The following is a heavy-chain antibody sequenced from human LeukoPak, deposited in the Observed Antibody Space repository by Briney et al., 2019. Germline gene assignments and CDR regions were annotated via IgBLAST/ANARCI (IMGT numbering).Heavy chain of an antibody. CDR1: GFTFSSYA. CDR3: ARREQQLVNWFDP. CDR2: ISSNGGST. D-gene: IGHD6-13*01. J-gene: IGHJ5*02. V-gene: IGHV3-64*01. Sequence: PGGSLRLSCAASGFTFSSYAMHWVRQAPGEGLEYVSAISSNGGSTFYANSVKGRFTISRDNSKNTLYLQMGSLRAEDMAVYYCARREQQLVNWFDPWGQGTLVTVSS.